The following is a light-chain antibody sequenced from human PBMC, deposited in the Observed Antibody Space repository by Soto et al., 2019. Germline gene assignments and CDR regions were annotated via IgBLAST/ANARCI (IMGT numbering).Light chain of an antibody. CDR1: SSDVGGYNY. CDR3: SSLTTTSTLV. CDR2: DVS. Sequence: QSVLTQPASVSGSPGQWITISCTGTSSDVGGYNYVSWYQQNPGKAPKLMIYDVSNRPSGVSNRFSGSKSGNTASLTISGLQVEDGADYYCSSLTTTSTLVFGTGTKVTVL. V-gene: IGLV2-14*01. J-gene: IGLJ1*01.